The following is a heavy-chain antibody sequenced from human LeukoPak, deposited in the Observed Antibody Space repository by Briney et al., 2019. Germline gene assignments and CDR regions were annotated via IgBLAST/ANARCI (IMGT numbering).Heavy chain of an antibody. CDR3: ARDQKYQLLSRKSADAFDI. J-gene: IGHJ3*02. CDR2: IIPIFGTA. D-gene: IGHD2-2*01. V-gene: IGHV1-69*13. CDR1: GGTFSSYA. Sequence: ASVKVSCKASGGTFSSYAISWVRQAPGQGLEWMGGIIPIFGTANYAQKFQGRVTITADESTSTAYMELRSLRSDDTAVYYCARDQKYQLLSRKSADAFDIWGQGTMVTVSS.